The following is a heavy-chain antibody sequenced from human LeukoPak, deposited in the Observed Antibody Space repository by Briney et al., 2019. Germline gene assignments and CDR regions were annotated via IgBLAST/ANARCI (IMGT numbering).Heavy chain of an antibody. CDR3: ARGRYSSGWFVY. CDR1: GGSFSGYY. CDR2: INQSGST. D-gene: IGHD6-19*01. J-gene: IGHJ4*02. Sequence: SETLSLTCAVYGGSFSGYYWSWIRQPPGKGLEWIGEINQSGSTNYNPSLKSRVTISVDTSKNQFSLKLSSVTAADTAVYYCARGRYSSGWFVYWGQGTLVTASS. V-gene: IGHV4-34*01.